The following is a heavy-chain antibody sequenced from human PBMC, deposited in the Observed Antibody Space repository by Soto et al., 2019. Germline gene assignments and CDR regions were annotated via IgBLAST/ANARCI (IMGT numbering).Heavy chain of an antibody. J-gene: IGHJ4*02. CDR1: GFTFSDFG. CDR3: AQGTAVARQHFAN. D-gene: IGHD6-19*01. CDR2: ISADGSDK. Sequence: QVQLVESGGGVVQPERSLRLSCATSGFTFSDFGMHWVHQAPGKGLEWVAAISADGSDKYYPGSVQGRFSISRDNTKNALYLQMNSLRTGDTAIYYCAQGTAVARQHFANWGQGTLVTVSS. V-gene: IGHV3-30*18.